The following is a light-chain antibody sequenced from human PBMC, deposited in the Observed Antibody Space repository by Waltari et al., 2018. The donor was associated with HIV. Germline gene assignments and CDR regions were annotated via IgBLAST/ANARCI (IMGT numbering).Light chain of an antibody. Sequence: QSALAQPASVSGPPGQSVSISCIGTSTNVGDDESVSWYQHVPAKAPRLIIYDISQRPSGISHRFSGSRSGDAASLMIFGLQPEDEGDYYCLSYVGGGQYVFGGGT. CDR3: LSYVGGGQYV. CDR2: DIS. V-gene: IGLV2-23*02. CDR1: STNVGDDES. J-gene: IGLJ1*01.